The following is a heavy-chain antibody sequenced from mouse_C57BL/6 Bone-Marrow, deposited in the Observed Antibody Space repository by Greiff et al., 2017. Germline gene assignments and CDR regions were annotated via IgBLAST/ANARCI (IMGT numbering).Heavy chain of an antibody. CDR2: INPYNGGT. V-gene: IGHV1-19*01. CDR3: ARGVYYGSSMFAY. CDR1: GYTFTDYY. D-gene: IGHD1-1*01. J-gene: IGHJ3*01. Sequence: EVQRQQSGPVLVKPGASVKMSCKASGYTFTDYYMNWVKQSHGKSLEWIGVINPYNGGTSYNQKFKGKATLTVDKSSSTAYMELNSLTSEDSAVYYCARGVYYGSSMFAYWGQGTLVTVSA.